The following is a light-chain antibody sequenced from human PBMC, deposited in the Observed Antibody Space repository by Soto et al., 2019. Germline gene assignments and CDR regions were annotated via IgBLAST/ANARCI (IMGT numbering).Light chain of an antibody. V-gene: IGKV1-27*01. CDR1: QGISSF. Sequence: DIQMTQSPASLSASVGDRVTITCRASQGISSFVAWYQQKPGKVPRLLISGASTLQSGAPSRFSGSGAGTDFILTITSLQPEDVATYYCQKYSSVITFGQGTRLEIK. CDR2: GAS. CDR3: QKYSSVIT. J-gene: IGKJ5*01.